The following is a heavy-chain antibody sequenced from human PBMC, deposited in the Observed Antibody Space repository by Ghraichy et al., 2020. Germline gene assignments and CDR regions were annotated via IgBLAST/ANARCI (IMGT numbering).Heavy chain of an antibody. D-gene: IGHD3-10*01. CDR1: GFTFSSYS. J-gene: IGHJ4*02. V-gene: IGHV3-21*01. CDR3: ARDASYYGSGDNFDY. Sequence: GGSLRLSCAASGFTFSSYSMNWVRQAPVKGLEWVSSISSSSSYIYYADSVKGRFTISRDNAKNSLYLQMNSLRAEDTAVYYCARDASYYGSGDNFDYWGQGTLVTVSS. CDR2: ISSSSSYI.